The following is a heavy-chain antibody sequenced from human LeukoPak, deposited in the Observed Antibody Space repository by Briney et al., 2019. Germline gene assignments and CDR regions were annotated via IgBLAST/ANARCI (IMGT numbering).Heavy chain of an antibody. CDR1: GYTFTCYY. D-gene: IGHD1-14*01. V-gene: IGHV1-2*02. CDR3: ARVEPIDAPFDY. Sequence: ASVKVSCKASGYTFTCYYMHWVRQAPGQGLEWMGWINPNSGGTNYAQKFQGRVTMTRDTSISTAYMELSRLRSDDTAVYYCARVEPIDAPFDYWGQGTLVTVSS. J-gene: IGHJ4*02. CDR2: INPNSGGT.